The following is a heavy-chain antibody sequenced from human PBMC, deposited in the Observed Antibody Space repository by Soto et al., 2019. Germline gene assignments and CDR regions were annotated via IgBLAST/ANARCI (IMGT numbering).Heavy chain of an antibody. CDR1: GYPVTAYY. CDR2: INPATGAA. D-gene: IGHD3-3*01. CDR3: ARGGGVGVAGSAAFDM. J-gene: IGHJ3*02. V-gene: IGHV1-2*01. Sequence: QLHLVQSGAVVKKPGASVTVSCSAYGYPVTAYYMHWVRQSPGRGLEWMGGINPATGAAKYTQTFQGRVTRAGEKSTSTVFLELSCLTSEDTVVFYGARGGGVGVAGSAAFDMWGQGTLVTVSS.